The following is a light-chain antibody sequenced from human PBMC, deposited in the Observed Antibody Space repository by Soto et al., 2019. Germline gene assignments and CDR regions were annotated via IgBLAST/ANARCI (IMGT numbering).Light chain of an antibody. CDR2: KAS. CDR3: QQYNSGAFT. CDR1: QSISSW. Sequence: DIQMTQSPSTLSASVGDRVTITCRASQSISSWLAWYQQKPGKAPKLLIYKASSLESGVPSRFSGSGSGTEFTLTISSLQPDDFATYNCQQYNSGAFTFGPGTKVDIK. V-gene: IGKV1-5*03. J-gene: IGKJ3*01.